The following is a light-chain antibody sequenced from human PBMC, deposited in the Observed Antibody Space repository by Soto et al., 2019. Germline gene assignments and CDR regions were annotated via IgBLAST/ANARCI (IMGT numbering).Light chain of an antibody. CDR3: QKYNSAPLT. CDR2: AAS. J-gene: IGKJ4*01. Sequence: DIQMTQSPSSLSASFGDRVTMTCRASQGIGIYLAWFQQRSGNTPKLLIYAASTLQSGVPSRFSGSGSGTDFTLTISSLQPEDVATYYCQKYNSAPLTFGGGTRVEIK. V-gene: IGKV1-27*01. CDR1: QGIGIY.